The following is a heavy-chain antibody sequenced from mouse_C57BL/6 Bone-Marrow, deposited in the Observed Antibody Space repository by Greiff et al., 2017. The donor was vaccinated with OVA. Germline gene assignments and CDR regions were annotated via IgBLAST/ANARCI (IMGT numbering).Heavy chain of an antibody. Sequence: QVKLVQPGAELVKPGASVKMSCKASGSTFTNYWLTWVKHRPGQSLAWIGDIYPGSGSTNYNEKFKSKATLTLDTSSSTAYMQLSSLTSEDSAVYYCARRAEHYGSSYDWGQGTLVTVSA. J-gene: IGHJ3*01. CDR3: ARRAEHYGSSYD. D-gene: IGHD1-1*01. V-gene: IGHV1-55*01. CDR1: GSTFTNYW. CDR2: IYPGSGST.